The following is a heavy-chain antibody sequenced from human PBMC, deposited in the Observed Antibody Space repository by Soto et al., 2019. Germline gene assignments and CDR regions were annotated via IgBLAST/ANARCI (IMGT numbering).Heavy chain of an antibody. J-gene: IGHJ6*02. CDR1: GFTFSSYG. V-gene: IGHV3-30*03. Sequence: ESGGGVVQSGRSLRLSCAASGFTFSSYGMHWVRQAPGKGLEWVAVISYDGSDKYYVDSVKGRLTISRDNSKNTLYLQMNSLRAEDTAVYDCARDLSHAFAYYGMDVWGQGTTVTVSS. CDR3: ARDLSHAFAYYGMDV. D-gene: IGHD2-2*01. CDR2: ISYDGSDK.